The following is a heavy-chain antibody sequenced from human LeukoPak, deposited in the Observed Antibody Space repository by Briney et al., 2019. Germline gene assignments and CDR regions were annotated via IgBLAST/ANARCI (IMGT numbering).Heavy chain of an antibody. CDR2: IKQDGSEK. CDR3: AREGPAYDILTGYYKWEYYFDY. CDR1: GFTFSSYW. D-gene: IGHD3-9*01. J-gene: IGHJ4*02. V-gene: IGHV3-7*03. Sequence: GGSLRLSCAASGFTFSSYWMSWVRQAPGKGLEWVANIKQDGSEKYYVDSVKGRFTISRDNAKNSLYLQMNSLRAEDTAVYYCAREGPAYDILTGYYKWEYYFDYWGQGTLVTVSS.